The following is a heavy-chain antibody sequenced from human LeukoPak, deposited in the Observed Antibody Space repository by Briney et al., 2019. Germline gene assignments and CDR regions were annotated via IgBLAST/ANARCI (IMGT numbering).Heavy chain of an antibody. V-gene: IGHV1-46*01. D-gene: IGHD3-9*01. J-gene: IGHJ4*02. CDR1: GYTFTSYY. CDR3: ARESSHYDILTGFDY. CDR2: INPSGGST. Sequence: AASMKVSCKASGYTFTSYYMHWVRQAPGQGLEWMGIINPSGGSTSYAQKFQGRVTMTRDTSTSTVYMELSSLRSEDTAVYYCARESSHYDILTGFDYWGQGTLVTVSS.